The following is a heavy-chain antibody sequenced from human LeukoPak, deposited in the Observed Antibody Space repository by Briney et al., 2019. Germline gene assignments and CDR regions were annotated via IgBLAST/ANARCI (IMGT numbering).Heavy chain of an antibody. CDR3: ATLPTYDILTGRIFDY. J-gene: IGHJ4*02. CDR1: GFTFSSYS. V-gene: IGHV3-21*01. D-gene: IGHD3-9*01. CDR2: ISSSSSYI. Sequence: GGSLRLSCAASGFTFSSYSMNWVRQAPGKGLEWVSSISSSSSYIYYADSVKGRFTISRDNAKNSLYLQMNSLRAEDTAVYYCATLPTYDILTGRIFDYWGQGTLVTVSS.